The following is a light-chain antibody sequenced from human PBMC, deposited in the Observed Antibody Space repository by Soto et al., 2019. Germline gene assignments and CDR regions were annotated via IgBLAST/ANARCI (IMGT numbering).Light chain of an antibody. Sequence: GVMTQHQFSLPVTLGQPASISCRSNQSLVHSDGIAYFSWFQQRPGRSPRRLIYKVSNRDSGVPARFSGSGSGTDFALKISRVEAEDVGVYYCMQGTHWPITFCQGTLLAVK. V-gene: IGKV2-30*02. CDR1: QSLVHSDGIAY. CDR2: KVS. CDR3: MQGTHWPIT. J-gene: IGKJ5*01.